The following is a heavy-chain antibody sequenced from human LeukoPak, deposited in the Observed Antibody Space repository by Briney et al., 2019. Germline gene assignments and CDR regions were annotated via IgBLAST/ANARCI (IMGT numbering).Heavy chain of an antibody. CDR3: ARNPPFGMVAELPIDY. CDR2: IYYSGST. Sequence: SETLSLTCTVSGGSISSSRYSWGWIRQPPGKGLEWIGSIYYSGSTYYNPSLKSRVTISVDTSKNQFSLKLSSVTAADTAVYYCARNPPFGMVAELPIDYWGQGTLVTVSS. V-gene: IGHV4-39*01. D-gene: IGHD1-26*01. J-gene: IGHJ4*02. CDR1: GGSISSSRYS.